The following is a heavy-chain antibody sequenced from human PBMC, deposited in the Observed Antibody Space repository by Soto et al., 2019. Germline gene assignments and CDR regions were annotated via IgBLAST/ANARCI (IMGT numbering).Heavy chain of an antibody. Sequence: GGSLRLSCAASGFTFSSYSMNWVRQAPGKGLEWVSYISSSSSTIYYADSVKGRFTISGDNAKNSLYLQMNSLRDEDTAVYYCAWFGEFLYGMDVWGQGTTVTVSS. V-gene: IGHV3-48*02. D-gene: IGHD3-10*01. CDR3: AWFGEFLYGMDV. CDR2: ISSSSSTI. J-gene: IGHJ6*02. CDR1: GFTFSSYS.